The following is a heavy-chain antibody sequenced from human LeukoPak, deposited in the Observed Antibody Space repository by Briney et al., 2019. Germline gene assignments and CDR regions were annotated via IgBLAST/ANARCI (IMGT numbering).Heavy chain of an antibody. D-gene: IGHD6-13*01. V-gene: IGHV5-51*01. CDR1: GYHFTSYW. CDR3: ARSTTQQLPDVCFDY. CDR2: LYPGYSAT. Sequence: PGEALKISCKGSGYHFTSYWIGSVRQMPGKGLDWMGKLYPGYSATRYRPPFQGKLTISADKSISTAYPQWSSLKASDTAMYFCARSTTQQLPDVCFDYWGQGTLVTVSS. J-gene: IGHJ4*02.